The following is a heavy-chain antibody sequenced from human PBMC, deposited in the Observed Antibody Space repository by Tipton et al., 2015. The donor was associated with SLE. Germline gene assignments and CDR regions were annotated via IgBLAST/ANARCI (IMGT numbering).Heavy chain of an antibody. CDR1: GGSISPIY. D-gene: IGHD3-10*01. CDR3: ARHRGMVQGVIVPFDY. J-gene: IGHJ4*02. Sequence: TLSLTCTVSGGSISPIYWTWIRKPPGKGLEWIGYISDSGSTNYNASLRSRVTISGDTSKNQFSLRLSSVTAADTAMYYCARHRGMVQGVIVPFDYWGQGTLVTVSS. V-gene: IGHV4-59*08. CDR2: ISDSGST.